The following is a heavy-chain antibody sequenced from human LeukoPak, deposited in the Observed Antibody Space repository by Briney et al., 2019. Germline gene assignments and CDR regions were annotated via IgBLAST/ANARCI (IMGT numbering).Heavy chain of an antibody. V-gene: IGHV3-23*01. CDR2: ISGSGGST. Sequence: GGSLRISCAAPGFTFSSYAMSWFRQAPGKLLECVSAISGSGGSTYYADSVKGRFTISRDNSKNTLYLQMNSLRAEDTAVYYCAKDRLVVVGYYYMDVWGKGTTVTVSS. CDR1: GFTFSSYA. J-gene: IGHJ6*03. D-gene: IGHD2-15*01. CDR3: AKDRLVVVGYYYMDV.